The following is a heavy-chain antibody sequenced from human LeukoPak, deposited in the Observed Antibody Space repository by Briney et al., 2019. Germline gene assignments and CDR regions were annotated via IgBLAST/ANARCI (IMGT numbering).Heavy chain of an antibody. D-gene: IGHD6-13*01. V-gene: IGHV1-24*01. CDR2: FDPEDGET. CDR3: ATPGDYSSSRNPYFDY. J-gene: IGHJ4*02. CDR1: GYTLTELS. Sequence: ASVKVSCKVSGYTLTELSMHWVRQAPGKGLEWMGGFDPEDGETIYAQKFQGRVTMTEDTSTDTAYMELSNLRSEDTAVYYCATPGDYSSSRNPYFDYWGQGTLVTVSS.